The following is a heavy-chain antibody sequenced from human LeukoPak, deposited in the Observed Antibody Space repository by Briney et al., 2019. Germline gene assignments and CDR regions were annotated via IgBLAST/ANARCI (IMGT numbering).Heavy chain of an antibody. Sequence: PGGSLRLSCAASGFTFNNYAMSWVRHAPGKGLEWVSAISRNGDSTYYADSVKGRITISRDNSKNTLYLQMNSLRAEDTAVYYCAKAHYYDTAEHFYYYMDVWGKGTTVTVSS. CDR2: ISRNGDST. CDR3: AKAHYYDTAEHFYYYMDV. D-gene: IGHD3-22*01. V-gene: IGHV3-23*01. J-gene: IGHJ6*03. CDR1: GFTFNNYA.